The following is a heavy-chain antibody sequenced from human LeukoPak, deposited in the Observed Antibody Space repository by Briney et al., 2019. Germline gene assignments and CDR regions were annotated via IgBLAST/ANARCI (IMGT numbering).Heavy chain of an antibody. CDR2: IRYDGSQK. J-gene: IGHJ4*02. CDR3: VKEGGLMIRRYYFDY. CDR1: GFTFSSYA. V-gene: IGHV3-30*02. D-gene: IGHD3-16*01. Sequence: GGSLRLSCVTSGFTFSSYAMHWVRQAPGKGLEWVAFIRYDGSQKSYADSVKGRFTISRDNSKNTLYLYMSSLRVDDTAVYYCVKEGGLMIRRYYFDYWGQGTLVTVSS.